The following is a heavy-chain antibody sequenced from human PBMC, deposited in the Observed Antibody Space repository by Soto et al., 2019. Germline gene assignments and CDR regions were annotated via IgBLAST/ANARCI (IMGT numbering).Heavy chain of an antibody. CDR1: GFIFSDFS. Sequence: EVQLVESGGGLVKPGGSLRLSCAVSGFIFSDFSMNWVRQAPGKGLEWVASIGSSGGNSFYADSVKGRFIISRDNAKTSLDLQISSLRAEDTAVYYCAREKRHNSLGGRFGMDVWGQGTTVTVS. CDR2: IGSSGGNS. V-gene: IGHV3-21*01. D-gene: IGHD1-1*01. J-gene: IGHJ6*02. CDR3: AREKRHNSLGGRFGMDV.